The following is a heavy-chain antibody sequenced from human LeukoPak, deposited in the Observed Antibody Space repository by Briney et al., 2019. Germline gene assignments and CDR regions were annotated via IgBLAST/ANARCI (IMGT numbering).Heavy chain of an antibody. CDR2: IIPIFGTA. J-gene: IGHJ3*02. V-gene: IGHV1-69*01. CDR1: GGTFSSYA. Sequence: SVKVSCKASGGTFSSYAISWVRQAPGQGLEWMGGIIPIFGTANYAQKFQGRVTITADESTSTAYMELSSLRSEDTAVYYCARDRGTRGGLDAFDIWGQGTMVTVSS. CDR3: ARDRGTRGGLDAFDI. D-gene: IGHD1-7*01.